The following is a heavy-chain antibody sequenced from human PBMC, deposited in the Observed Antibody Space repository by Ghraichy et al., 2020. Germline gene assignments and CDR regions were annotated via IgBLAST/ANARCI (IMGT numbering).Heavy chain of an antibody. CDR2: INPNSGGT. D-gene: IGHD6-19*01. CDR1: GYTFTGYY. J-gene: IGHJ6*02. CDR3: ARLRSTSLNSSGGRGYYYGMDV. Sequence: ASVKVSCKASGYTFTGYYMHWVRQAPGQGLEWMGRINPNSGGTNYAQKFQGRVTMTRDTSISTAYMELSRLRSDDTAVYYCARLRSTSLNSSGGRGYYYGMDVWGQGTTVTVSS. V-gene: IGHV1-2*06.